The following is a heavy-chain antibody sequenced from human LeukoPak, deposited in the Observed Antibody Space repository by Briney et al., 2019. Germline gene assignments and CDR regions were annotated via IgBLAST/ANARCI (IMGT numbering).Heavy chain of an antibody. CDR3: ARGRPSSTYGMDV. V-gene: IGHV1-69*13. CDR2: IIPIFGTA. J-gene: IGHJ6*02. D-gene: IGHD6-6*01. Sequence: GASVKVSCTASGGTFSSYAISWVRQAPGQGLEWMGGIIPIFGTANYAQKFQGRVTITADESTSTAYMELSSLRSEDTAVYYCARGRPSSTYGMDVWGQGTTVTVSS. CDR1: GGTFSSYA.